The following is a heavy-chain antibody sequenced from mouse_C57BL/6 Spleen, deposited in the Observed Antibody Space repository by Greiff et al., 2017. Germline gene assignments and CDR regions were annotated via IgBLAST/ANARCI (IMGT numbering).Heavy chain of an antibody. CDR1: GFTFSDYY. CDR3: ARAQLGRYWYFDV. CDR2: INYDGSST. J-gene: IGHJ1*03. D-gene: IGHD4-1*02. V-gene: IGHV5-16*01. Sequence: DVKLVESEGGLVQPGSSMKLSCTASGFTFSDYYMAWVRQVPEKGLEWVANINYDGSSTYYLDSLKSRFIISRDNAKNILYLQMSSLKSEDTATYYCARAQLGRYWYFDVWGTGTTVTVSS.